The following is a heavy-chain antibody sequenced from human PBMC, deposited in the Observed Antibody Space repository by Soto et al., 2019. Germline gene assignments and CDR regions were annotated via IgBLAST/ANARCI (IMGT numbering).Heavy chain of an antibody. CDR1: GFTFSSYA. CDR2: ISSDGSRT. J-gene: IGHJ4*02. CDR3: AKGYHRLCTTTSCSGFDY. Sequence: PGGSLRLSCAASGFTFSSYAMHWVRQAPGKGLEWVAVISSDGSRTYYADSVKGRFTISRDSSGNTLYLQMNSLRAEDTAVYYCAKGYHRLCTTTSCSGFDYWGPGILVTVSS. D-gene: IGHD2-2*01. V-gene: IGHV3-30*04.